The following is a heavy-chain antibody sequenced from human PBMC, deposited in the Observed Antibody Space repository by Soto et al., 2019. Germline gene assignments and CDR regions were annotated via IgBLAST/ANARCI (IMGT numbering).Heavy chain of an antibody. J-gene: IGHJ6*02. CDR1: GGTFSSYA. V-gene: IGHV1-69*12. CDR2: IIPIFGTA. D-gene: IGHD5-12*01. Sequence: QVQLVQSGAEVKKPGSSVKVSCKASGGTFSSYAISWVRHAPGQGLEWMGGIIPIFGTANYAQKFQGRVTITADDSTSTAYMELSSLRSEDTAVYYCASSVAKYYYYGMDVWGRGTTVTVSS. CDR3: ASSVAKYYYYGMDV.